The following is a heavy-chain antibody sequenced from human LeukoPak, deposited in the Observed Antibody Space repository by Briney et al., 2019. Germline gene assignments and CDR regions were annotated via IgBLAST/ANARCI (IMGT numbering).Heavy chain of an antibody. V-gene: IGHV3-30*03. CDR3: ASQGGFDN. J-gene: IGHJ4*02. CDR1: GFTFSGYG. CDR2: ISYGGSDK. D-gene: IGHD3-16*01. Sequence: PGRSLRLSCAASGFTFSGYGMHWVRQAPGKGLEWVAVISYGGSDKYYADSVKGRFTISRDNSKNSLYLQMNSLRAEDTAVYYCASQGGFDNWGQGTLVTVSS.